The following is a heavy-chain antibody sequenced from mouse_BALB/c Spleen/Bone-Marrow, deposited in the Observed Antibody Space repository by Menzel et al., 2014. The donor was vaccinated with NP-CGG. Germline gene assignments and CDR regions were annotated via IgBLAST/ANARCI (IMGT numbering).Heavy chain of an antibody. V-gene: IGHV5-9*02. CDR1: GFAFSSYD. D-gene: IGHD2-10*01. CDR2: ISSGGSYT. J-gene: IGHJ3*01. Sequence: EVNVVESGGGLVKPGGSLKLSCAASGFAFSSYDMSWVRQTPEKRLEWVATISSGGSYTYYPDSVKGRFTISRDNARNTLDLQMSSLRSEDTALYYCARQPYYGNYPAWFAYWGQGTLVTVSA. CDR3: ARQPYYGNYPAWFAY.